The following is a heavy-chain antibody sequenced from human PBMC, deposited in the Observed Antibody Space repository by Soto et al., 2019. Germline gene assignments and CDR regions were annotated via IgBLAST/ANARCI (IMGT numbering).Heavy chain of an antibody. Sequence: ASVKVSCKASGYTFTSYYMHWVRQAPGQGLEWMGIINPSGGSTSYAQKFQGRVTMIRDTSTSTVYMELSSLRSEDTAVYYCARGITMVRGVIGPNWFDPWGQGTLVTVSS. CDR2: INPSGGST. D-gene: IGHD3-10*01. CDR3: ARGITMVRGVIGPNWFDP. CDR1: GYTFTSYY. J-gene: IGHJ5*02. V-gene: IGHV1-46*01.